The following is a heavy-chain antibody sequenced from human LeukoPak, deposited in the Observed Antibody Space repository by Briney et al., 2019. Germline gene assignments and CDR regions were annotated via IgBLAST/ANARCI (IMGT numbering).Heavy chain of an antibody. D-gene: IGHD3-10*01. J-gene: IGHJ4*02. V-gene: IGHV3-23*01. CDR2: ISPGGSDT. CDR1: GFTFNSYA. CDR3: AKRGGYETMAAFDY. Sequence: PGGSLRLSCAASGFTFNSYAMSWVRQAPGKGLEWVSAISPGGSDTYYADAARGRFTISRDNSKKTLSLQMSSLRAEDSAVYYCAKRGGYETMAAFDYWGQGTLVTVSS.